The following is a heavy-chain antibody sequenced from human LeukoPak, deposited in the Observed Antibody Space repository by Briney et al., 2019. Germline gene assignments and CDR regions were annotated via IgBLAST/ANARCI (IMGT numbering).Heavy chain of an antibody. J-gene: IGHJ6*02. D-gene: IGHD6-19*01. CDR2: ISSSGSTI. Sequence: GGSLRLSCAASGFTFSSYWMSWVRQAPGKGLEWVSYISSSGSTIYYADSVKGRFTISRDNAKNSLYLQMNSLRAEDTAVYYCARDLGWYIKYGMDVWGQGTTVTVSS. V-gene: IGHV3-48*04. CDR3: ARDLGWYIKYGMDV. CDR1: GFTFSSYW.